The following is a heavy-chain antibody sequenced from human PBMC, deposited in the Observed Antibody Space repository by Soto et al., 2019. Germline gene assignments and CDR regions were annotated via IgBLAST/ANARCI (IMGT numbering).Heavy chain of an antibody. CDR3: ARDRLSMTTITSLDY. V-gene: IGHV3-21*01. CDR1: GFTFSSYA. CDR2: ITTSSSYI. J-gene: IGHJ4*02. D-gene: IGHD4-4*01. Sequence: GGSLRLSCAASGFTFSSYAMSWVRQAPGEGLEWVASITTSSSYIYYADSVKGRFTISRDNADNSLHLQMNSLRAEDTAIYYCARDRLSMTTITSLDYWGRGTQVTVSS.